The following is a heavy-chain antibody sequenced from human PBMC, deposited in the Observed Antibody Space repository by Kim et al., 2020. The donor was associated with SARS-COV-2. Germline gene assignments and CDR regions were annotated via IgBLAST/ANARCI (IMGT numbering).Heavy chain of an antibody. Sequence: SVKVSCKASGFTFTSSAVQWVRQARGQRLEWIGWIVVGSGNTHYAQKFQERVTINRDMSTSTAYMELSSLRSEVTAVYYCAADPLHSGYVPYYYGMDVWGQGTTVTVS. V-gene: IGHV1-58*01. CDR1: GFTFTSSA. CDR3: AADPLHSGYVPYYYGMDV. CDR2: IVVGSGNT. J-gene: IGHJ6*02. D-gene: IGHD5-12*01.